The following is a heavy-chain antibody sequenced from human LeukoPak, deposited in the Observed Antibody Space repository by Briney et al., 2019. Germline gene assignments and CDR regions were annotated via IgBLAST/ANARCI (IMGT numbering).Heavy chain of an antibody. CDR3: AINAHPEYYFDY. CDR1: GGSISSGVYY. Sequence: SETLSLTCSVSGGSISSGVYYWSWIRQPPGKGLEWIGYIYLSGSTYYNPSLKSRVTISVDTSKNQFSLKLSSVTAADTAVYYCAINAHPEYYFDYWGQGTLVTVSS. CDR2: IYLSGST. V-gene: IGHV4-30-2*01. J-gene: IGHJ4*02.